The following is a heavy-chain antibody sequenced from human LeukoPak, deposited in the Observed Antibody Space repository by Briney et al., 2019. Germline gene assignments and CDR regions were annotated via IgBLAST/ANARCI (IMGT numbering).Heavy chain of an antibody. D-gene: IGHD6-13*01. J-gene: IGHJ5*02. CDR3: ARDPIAAAGTTLNWFDP. Sequence: GASVKVSCKASGYTFTSYDINWVRQATGQGLEWMGWISAYNGNTNYAQKLQGRVTMTTDTSTSTAYMELRSLRSDDTAVYYCARDPIAAAGTTLNWFDPWGQGTLVTVSS. CDR2: ISAYNGNT. CDR1: GYTFTSYD. V-gene: IGHV1-18*01.